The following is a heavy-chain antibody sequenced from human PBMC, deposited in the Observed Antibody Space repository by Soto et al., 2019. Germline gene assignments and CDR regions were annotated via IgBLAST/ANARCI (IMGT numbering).Heavy chain of an antibody. J-gene: IGHJ4*02. CDR3: VLGYDFMFDY. CDR2: ISSSSSYI. CDR1: GFTFSSYS. Sequence: EVQLVESGGGLVKPGWSLRLSCAASGFTFSSYSMNWVRQAPGKGLEWVSSISSSSSYIYYAGSVKGRFTSSRDNAKGSQSLQMNSVRDDDTAVYYWVLGYDFMFDYWRQGTLVTVSS. V-gene: IGHV3-21*06. D-gene: IGHD5-12*01.